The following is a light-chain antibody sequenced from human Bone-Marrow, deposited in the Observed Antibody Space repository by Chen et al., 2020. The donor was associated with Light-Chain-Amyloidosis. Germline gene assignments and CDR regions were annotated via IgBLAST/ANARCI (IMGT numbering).Light chain of an antibody. Sequence: SYVLTQPSSVSVAPGQTATIACGGHNIGSTGVHWYQQPPGQAPLLVVYDDSDRPSGIPERLSGSNAGNTATLTISRVEAGDEADYYCQVWDRSSDRPVFGGGTKLTVL. CDR3: QVWDRSSDRPV. CDR2: DDS. J-gene: IGLJ3*02. V-gene: IGLV3-21*02. CDR1: NIGSTG.